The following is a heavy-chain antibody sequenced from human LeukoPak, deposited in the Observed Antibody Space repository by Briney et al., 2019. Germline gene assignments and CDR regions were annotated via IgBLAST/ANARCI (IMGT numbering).Heavy chain of an antibody. V-gene: IGHV1-2*02. D-gene: IGHD3-22*01. CDR3: ARGSSKYYYDSSGYPFDY. Sequence: GASVKVSCKASGHTFTGYYMHWVRQAPGQGLEWMGWINPNSGGTNYAQKFQGRVTMTRDTSISTAYMELSRLRSDDTAVYYCARGSSKYYYDSSGYPFDYWGQGTLVTVSS. CDR2: INPNSGGT. J-gene: IGHJ4*02. CDR1: GHTFTGYY.